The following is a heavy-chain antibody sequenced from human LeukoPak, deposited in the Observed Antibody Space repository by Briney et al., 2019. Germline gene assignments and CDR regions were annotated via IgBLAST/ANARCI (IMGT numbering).Heavy chain of an antibody. D-gene: IGHD5-18*01. CDR3: AREDATMVLSLDY. Sequence: GGSLRLSCAASAFTFSSYAMSWVRQAPGKGLEWVSAISSGGDNTYYADSVKGRLTISRDNSKNTLYVQMTSLRAEDTAVYYCAREDATMVLSLDYWGQGALVTVSS. V-gene: IGHV3-23*01. CDR2: ISSGGDNT. CDR1: AFTFSSYA. J-gene: IGHJ4*02.